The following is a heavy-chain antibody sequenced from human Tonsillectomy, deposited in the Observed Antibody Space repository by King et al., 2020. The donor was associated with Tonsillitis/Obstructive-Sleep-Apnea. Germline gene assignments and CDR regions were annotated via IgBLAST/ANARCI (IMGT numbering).Heavy chain of an antibody. J-gene: IGHJ4*02. CDR3: ARGAAAGTVDY. Sequence: VQLQQWVAGLLKPSETLSLTCAVYGGSFSGYYLSGIRQPPGKGLEWIGEINHIGITYYTPSLKSRVTIAVDTSKNQFSLNLSSVTDADTAIYYCARGAAAGTVDYWGQGALVTVSS. D-gene: IGHD6-13*01. CDR2: INHIGIT. V-gene: IGHV4-34*01. CDR1: GGSFSGYY.